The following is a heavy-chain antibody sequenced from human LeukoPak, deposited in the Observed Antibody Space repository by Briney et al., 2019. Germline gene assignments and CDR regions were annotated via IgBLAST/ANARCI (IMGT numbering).Heavy chain of an antibody. D-gene: IGHD1-26*01. CDR3: ARDRVRVGPVDY. V-gene: IGHV1-46*01. CDR1: GCTFTSYY. Sequence: GASVKVSCKASGCTFTSYYMHWVRQAPGQGLEWMGIINPSGGSTSYAQKFQGRVTMTRDTSTSTVYMELSSLRSEDTAVYYCARDRVRVGPVDYWGQGTLVTVSS. J-gene: IGHJ4*02. CDR2: INPSGGST.